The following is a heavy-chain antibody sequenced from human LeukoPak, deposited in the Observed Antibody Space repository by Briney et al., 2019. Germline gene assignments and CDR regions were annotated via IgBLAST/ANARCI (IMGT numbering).Heavy chain of an antibody. CDR3: ARVDYYDSSGYYPY. J-gene: IGHJ4*02. V-gene: IGHV4-38-2*02. CDR2: IYHSGST. D-gene: IGHD3-22*01. Sequence: PSETLSLTCTVSGYSINSGYYWGWIRQPPGKGLEWIGSIYHSGSTYYNPSLKSRVTISVDTSKNQFSLKLSSVTAADTAVYYCARVDYYDSSGYYPYWGQGTLVTVSS. CDR1: GYSINSGYY.